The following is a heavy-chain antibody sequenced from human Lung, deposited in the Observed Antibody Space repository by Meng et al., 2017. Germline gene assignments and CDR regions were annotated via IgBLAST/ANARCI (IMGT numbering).Heavy chain of an antibody. J-gene: IGHJ5*02. Sequence: QVQLQESGPGLVKPAQTLPLTCTVSGGSISSGGYYWSWIRQHPGKGLEWIGYIHDSGSTYYNPSLKSRVTISADTSKNQFSLKLSSVTAADTAVYYCARASYGSGSPLGESWFDPWGQGTLVTVSS. CDR3: ARASYGSGSPLGESWFDP. CDR1: GGSISSGGYY. CDR2: IHDSGST. V-gene: IGHV4-31*03. D-gene: IGHD3-10*01.